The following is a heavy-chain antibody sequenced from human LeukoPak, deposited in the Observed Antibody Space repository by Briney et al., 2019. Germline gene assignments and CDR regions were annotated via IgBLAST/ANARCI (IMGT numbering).Heavy chain of an antibody. V-gene: IGHV4-38-2*02. CDR3: ARDHLGYCGGDCYNNWFDP. J-gene: IGHJ5*02. D-gene: IGHD2-21*02. CDR1: GYSISSGYY. CDR2: IYHSGST. Sequence: SETLSLTCAVSGYSISSGYYWGWIRQPPGKGLEWIGSIYHSGSTYYNPSLKSRVTISVDTSKNQFSPKLSSVTAADTAVYYCARDHLGYCGGDCYNNWFDPWGQGTLVTVSS.